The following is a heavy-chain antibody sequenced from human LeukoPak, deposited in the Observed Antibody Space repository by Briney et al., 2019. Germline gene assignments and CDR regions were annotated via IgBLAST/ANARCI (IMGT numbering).Heavy chain of an antibody. D-gene: IGHD1-7*01. V-gene: IGHV4-31*03. CDR3: ARGANWNYDY. CDR1: GGSISSGGYY. Sequence: SETLFLTCTVSGGSISSGGYYWSWIRQHPGKGLEWIGYIYYSGSTYYNPSLKSRVTISVDTSKNQFSLKLSSVTAADTAVYYCARGANWNYDYWGQGTLVTVSS. CDR2: IYYSGST. J-gene: IGHJ4*02.